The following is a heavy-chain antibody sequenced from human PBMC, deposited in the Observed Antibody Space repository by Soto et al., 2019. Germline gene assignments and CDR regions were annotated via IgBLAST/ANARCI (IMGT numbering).Heavy chain of an antibody. CDR3: AREVDSGYDPKTYYYYGMDV. V-gene: IGHV3-30-3*01. Sequence: QVQLVESGGGVVQHGRSLRLSCAASGFTFSTYAMHWVRQAPGKGLEWVAVISYDGSNKYYADSVKGRFTISRDNSKNTLYLQMNSLRAEDTAVYYCAREVDSGYDPKTYYYYGMDVWGQGTTVTVSS. D-gene: IGHD5-12*01. J-gene: IGHJ6*02. CDR2: ISYDGSNK. CDR1: GFTFSTYA.